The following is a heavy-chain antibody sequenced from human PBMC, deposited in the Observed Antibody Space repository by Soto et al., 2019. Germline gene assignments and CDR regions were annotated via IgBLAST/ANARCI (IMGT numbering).Heavy chain of an antibody. CDR2: ISGRGGVT. CDR1: GFTFRNQD. J-gene: IGHJ5*02. V-gene: IGHV3-23*01. Sequence: EVQLLESGGGLVQPGGSLRLTCVGSGFTFRNQDMRWVRQAPGKGLEWVSGISGRGGVTYYADSVKGRFTISRDNSKNTLYIQMNNLRANDTDVYYCAKDRQFGSYDESAGHYTAWGQGPLVTVSS. D-gene: IGHD3-10*01. CDR3: AKDRQFGSYDESAGHYTA.